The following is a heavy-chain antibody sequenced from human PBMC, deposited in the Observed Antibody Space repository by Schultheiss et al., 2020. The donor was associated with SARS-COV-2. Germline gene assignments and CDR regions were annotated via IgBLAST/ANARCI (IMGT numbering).Heavy chain of an antibody. CDR3: AAGGGSYKGTYYFDY. CDR2: IKQDGSEK. D-gene: IGHD1-26*01. Sequence: GGSLRLSCAASGFTFSAYSMNWVRQAPGKGLEWVANIKQDGSEKYYVDSVKGRFTISRDNSKNTLYLQMNSLRAEDTAVYYCAAGGGSYKGTYYFDYWGQGTLVTVSS. CDR1: GFTFSAYS. J-gene: IGHJ4*02. V-gene: IGHV3-7*03.